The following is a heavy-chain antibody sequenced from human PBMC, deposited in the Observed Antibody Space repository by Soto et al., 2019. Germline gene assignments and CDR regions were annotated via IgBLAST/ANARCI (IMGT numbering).Heavy chain of an antibody. CDR3: ARDNPFVRVGGYGMDG. CDR2: IYYSGST. D-gene: IGHD3-10*01. V-gene: IGHV4-59*01. CDR1: GGSISSYY. Sequence: QVQLQESGPGLVKPSETLSLTCTVSGGSISSYYWSWIRQPPGKGLEWIGYIYYSGSTNYNPSLKGPVTTAGNTAKIQFSLKLSSVTAADTAVYYRARDNPFVRVGGYGMDGWGQGTTVTVSS. J-gene: IGHJ6*02.